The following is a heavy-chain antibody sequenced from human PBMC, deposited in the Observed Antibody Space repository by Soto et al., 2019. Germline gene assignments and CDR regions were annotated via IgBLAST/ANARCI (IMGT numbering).Heavy chain of an antibody. J-gene: IGHJ5*02. CDR1: GGSFSGYY. CDR3: AGSRAPGRWFDP. Sequence: SETLSLTCAVYGGSFSGYYWSRIRQPPGKGLEWIGEINHSGSTNYNPSLKSRVTISVDTSKNQFSLKLSSVTAADTAVYYCAGSRAPGRWFDPWGQGALVTVSS. V-gene: IGHV4-34*01. CDR2: INHSGST.